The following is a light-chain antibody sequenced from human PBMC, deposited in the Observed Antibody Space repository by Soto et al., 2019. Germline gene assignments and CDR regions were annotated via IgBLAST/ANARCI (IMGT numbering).Light chain of an antibody. CDR1: SGSIASNY. CDR2: EDN. Sequence: NFMLTQPHSVSESPGKTVTISCTRSSGSIASNYVQWYQQRPGSGPTTVIYEDNQRPSGVPDRFSGSIDSSSNSASLTISGLKTEDEADYYCQSYDSSNLVFGGGTQLTVL. J-gene: IGLJ2*01. CDR3: QSYDSSNLV. V-gene: IGLV6-57*04.